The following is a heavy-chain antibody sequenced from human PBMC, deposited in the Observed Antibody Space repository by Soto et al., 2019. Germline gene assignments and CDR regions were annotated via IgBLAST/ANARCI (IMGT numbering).Heavy chain of an antibody. V-gene: IGHV4-31*03. CDR2: IYHRGST. CDR3: ARGLQLGY. Sequence: QVQLQESGPGLVKPSQTLSLTCTVSGDSISRSGSYWSWIRQHPGKGLEWIGYIYHRGSTYYNPSLKSRVTISEDTSKSQFSLKLTSVTAADTAVYYCARGLQLGYWGQGTQVTVSS. J-gene: IGHJ4*02. CDR1: GDSISRSGSY.